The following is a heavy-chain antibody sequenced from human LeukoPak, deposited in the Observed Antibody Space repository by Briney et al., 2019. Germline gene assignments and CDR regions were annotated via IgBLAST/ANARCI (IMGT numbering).Heavy chain of an antibody. D-gene: IGHD2-21*02. CDR3: ARGIVVVTAIPPHYFDY. Sequence: SVKVFCKASGGTFSSYAISWVRQAPGQGLEWMGGITPIFGTANYAQKFQGRVTITTDESTSTAYMELSSLRSEDTAVYYCARGIVVVTAIPPHYFDYWGQGTLVTVSS. J-gene: IGHJ4*02. V-gene: IGHV1-69*05. CDR2: ITPIFGTA. CDR1: GGTFSSYA.